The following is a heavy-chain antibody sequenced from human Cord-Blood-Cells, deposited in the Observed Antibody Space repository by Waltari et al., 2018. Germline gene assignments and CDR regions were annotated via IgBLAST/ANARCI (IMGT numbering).Heavy chain of an antibody. V-gene: IGHV4-39*01. CDR3: ARHRDIVVVPAAFDY. CDR2: IYYSGST. D-gene: IGHD2-2*01. Sequence: QLQLQESGPGLVKPSETLSLTCTVSGGSISSSSYYWGWIRQPPGKGLEWIGSIYYSGSTYYNPSLKSRVTISVDTSKNRFSLKLSSVTAADTAVYYCARHRDIVVVPAAFDYWGQGTLVTVSS. J-gene: IGHJ4*02. CDR1: GGSISSSSYY.